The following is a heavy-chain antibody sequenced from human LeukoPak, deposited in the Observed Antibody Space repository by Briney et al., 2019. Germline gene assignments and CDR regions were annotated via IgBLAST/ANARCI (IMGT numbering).Heavy chain of an antibody. J-gene: IGHJ6*03. CDR2: INPSGGST. CDR1: GYTFTSYY. CDR3: ARVRCSGGSCPYYYYYYYMDV. Sequence: GASVKVSCKASGYTFTSYYMHGVRQAPGQGLEWMGIINPSGGSTSYAQKFQGRVTMTRDMSTSTVYMELSSLRSEDTAVYYCARVRCSGGSCPYYYYYYYMDVWGKGTTVTVSS. D-gene: IGHD2-15*01. V-gene: IGHV1-46*01.